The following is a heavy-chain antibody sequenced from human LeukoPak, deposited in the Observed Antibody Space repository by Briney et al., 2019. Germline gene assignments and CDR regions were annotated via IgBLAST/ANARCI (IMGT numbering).Heavy chain of an antibody. CDR1: GYTFTSYG. CDR2: INPSGGST. V-gene: IGHV1-46*01. D-gene: IGHD2-15*01. CDR3: ASIGSEGSFDY. Sequence: WASVKVSCKASGYTFTSYGISWVRQAPGQGLEWMGIINPSGGSTSYAQKFQGRVTMTRDTSTSTVYMELSSLRSEDTAVYYCASIGSEGSFDYWGQGTLVTVSS. J-gene: IGHJ4*02.